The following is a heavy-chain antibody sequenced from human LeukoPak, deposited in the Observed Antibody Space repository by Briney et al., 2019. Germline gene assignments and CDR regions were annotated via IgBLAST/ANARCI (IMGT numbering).Heavy chain of an antibody. CDR3: ARSGYCSGGSCYPGGDYYHYYMDV. CDR1: GGSISSYY. CDR2: IYYSGST. V-gene: IGHV4-59*08. D-gene: IGHD2-15*01. Sequence: SETLSLTCTVSGGSISSYYWSWIRQPPGKGLEWIGYIYYSGSTNYNPSLKSRVTISVDTSKNQFSLKLSSVTAADTAVYYCARSGYCSGGSCYPGGDYYHYYMDVWGKGTTVTVSS. J-gene: IGHJ6*03.